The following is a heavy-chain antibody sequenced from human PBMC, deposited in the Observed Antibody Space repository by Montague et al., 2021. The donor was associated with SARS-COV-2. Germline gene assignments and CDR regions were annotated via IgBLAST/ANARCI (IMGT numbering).Heavy chain of an antibody. V-gene: IGHV4-34*01. J-gene: IGHJ4*02. CDR1: GGSFSGYY. D-gene: IGHD5-18*01. Sequence: SETLSLTCAVYGGSFSGYYWSWIRQPPGKGLEWIGEINHSGNTNXNPSLKSRVTISVDTSKKQFSLRLNSVTAADTAVYYCARGGGYSYGAIDYWGQGTLVTVSS. CDR3: ARGGGYSYGAIDY. CDR2: INHSGNT.